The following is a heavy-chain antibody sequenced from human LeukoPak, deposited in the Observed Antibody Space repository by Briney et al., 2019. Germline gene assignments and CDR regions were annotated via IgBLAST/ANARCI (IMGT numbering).Heavy chain of an antibody. J-gene: IGHJ4*02. CDR2: TSTYNGNT. D-gene: IGHD2-21*02. CDR1: GFTFTNYD. V-gene: IGHV1-18*01. Sequence: ASVKVSCKASGFTFTNYDINWVRQAPGQGLEWMGWTSTYNGNTNHAQRLQGRVSMTTDTSTGTAYMELRSLRSDDTAVYYCARSSVVTAMVHLDYWGQGTLVTVSS. CDR3: ARSSVVTAMVHLDY.